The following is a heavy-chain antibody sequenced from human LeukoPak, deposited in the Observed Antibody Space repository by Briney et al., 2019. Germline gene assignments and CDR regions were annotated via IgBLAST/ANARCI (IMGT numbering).Heavy chain of an antibody. CDR3: AKAYYSSSNWFDL. Sequence: PGGSLRLSCAASGFTFSSYGMHWVRQAPGKGLEWVAVIWYDGSNEYYADSVKGRFTISRDNSKNTLYLQMNSLRAEDTAVYYCAKAYYSSSNWFDLWGQGTLVTVSS. CDR1: GFTFSSYG. CDR2: IWYDGSNE. D-gene: IGHD6-6*01. V-gene: IGHV3-33*06. J-gene: IGHJ5*02.